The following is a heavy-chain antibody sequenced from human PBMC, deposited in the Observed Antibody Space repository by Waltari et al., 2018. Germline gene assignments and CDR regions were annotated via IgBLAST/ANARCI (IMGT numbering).Heavy chain of an antibody. V-gene: IGHV3-48*04. Sequence: EVHLVESGGGFVQPGGSLRLSCAASACTFNFYTMSWVRQAPGKGLEWIAYISSSSSAIYHADSVEGRFTISRDNAKNSLYLQMSSLRAEDTAVYYCARHLRPYCVGDCYSGLAYWGQGTLVTVSS. CDR3: ARHLRPYCVGDCYSGLAY. CDR1: ACTFNFYT. J-gene: IGHJ4*02. D-gene: IGHD2-21*01. CDR2: ISSSSSAI.